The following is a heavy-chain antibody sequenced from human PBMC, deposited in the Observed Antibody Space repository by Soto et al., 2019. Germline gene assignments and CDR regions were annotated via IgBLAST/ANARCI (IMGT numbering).Heavy chain of an antibody. D-gene: IGHD6-19*01. CDR3: TTDPLVGSGWYLGAY. V-gene: IGHV3-15*01. Sequence: EVQLVESGGGLVKPGGSLRLSCAASGFTFSNAWMSWVRQAPGKGLEWVGRIKSKTDGGTTDYAAPVKGRFTISRDDSKNTLYLQMNSLKTEDTAVYYCTTDPLVGSGWYLGAYWGQGTLVTVSS. CDR1: GFTFSNAW. J-gene: IGHJ4*02. CDR2: IKSKTDGGTT.